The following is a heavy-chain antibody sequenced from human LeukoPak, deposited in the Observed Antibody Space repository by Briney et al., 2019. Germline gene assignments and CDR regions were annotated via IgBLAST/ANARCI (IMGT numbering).Heavy chain of an antibody. CDR2: INAGNSET. V-gene: IGHV5-51*01. CDR1: GYDLTAYW. D-gene: IGHD5-24*01. J-gene: IGHJ4*02. Sequence: GESLKISCKGSGYDLTAYWIAWVRQRPGKGLEWMGNINAGNSETTDSPSFQGQVTISVDKSISTAYLQLRSLKASDTAIYYCARHFSYNWFGYWGQGSPVTVSS. CDR3: ARHFSYNWFGY.